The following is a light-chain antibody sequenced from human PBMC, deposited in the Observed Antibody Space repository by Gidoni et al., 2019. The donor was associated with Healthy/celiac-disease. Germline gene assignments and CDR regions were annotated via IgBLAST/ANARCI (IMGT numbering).Light chain of an antibody. CDR3: QQYNSFWT. Sequence: DIQMTQSPSTLSASVGDRVTITCRASQSISSWLDWYQQKPGKAPKLLIFKASSLESGVPSRFSGSGSGTEFTLTISSLQPDDFATYYCQQYNSFWTFXXXTKVEIK. V-gene: IGKV1-5*03. CDR1: QSISSW. CDR2: KAS. J-gene: IGKJ1*01.